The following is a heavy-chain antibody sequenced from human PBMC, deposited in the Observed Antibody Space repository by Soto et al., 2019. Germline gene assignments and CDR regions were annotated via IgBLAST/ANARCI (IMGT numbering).Heavy chain of an antibody. CDR1: GGSISSGGYY. CDR2: IYYSGST. Sequence: PSETLSLTCTVSGGSISSGGYYWSWIRQHPGKGLEWIGYIYYSGSTYYNPSLKSRVTISVDTSKNQFSLKLSSVTAADTAVCYCARAEERRYYDSSGYFGYWGQGTLVTVSS. D-gene: IGHD3-22*01. CDR3: ARAEERRYYDSSGYFGY. V-gene: IGHV4-31*03. J-gene: IGHJ4*02.